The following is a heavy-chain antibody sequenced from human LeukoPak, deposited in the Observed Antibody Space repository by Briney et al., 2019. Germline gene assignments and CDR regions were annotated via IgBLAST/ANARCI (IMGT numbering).Heavy chain of an antibody. Sequence: SEALSLTCTVSGASTSAYYWSWIRQPPGKGLEWIGYSYSGGNANYNPSLKTRVTISIDTSENQFSLRLTSVTAADTAVYFCAHSKRGGGYYINAFAVWGQGTLVTISS. J-gene: IGHJ3*01. CDR2: SYSGGNA. CDR1: GASTSAYY. CDR3: AHSKRGGGYYINAFAV. D-gene: IGHD1-26*01. V-gene: IGHV4-59*01.